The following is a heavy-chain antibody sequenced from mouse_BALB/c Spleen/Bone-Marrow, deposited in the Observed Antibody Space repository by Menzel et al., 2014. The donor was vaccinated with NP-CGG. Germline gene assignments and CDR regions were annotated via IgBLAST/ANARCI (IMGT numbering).Heavy chain of an antibody. CDR2: IYPYNGVT. J-gene: IGHJ2*01. D-gene: IGHD1-1*02. CDR1: GYTFTDYN. V-gene: IGHV1S29*02. CDR3: TIYDY. Sequence: VHVKQSGPELVKPGASVKISCKASGYTFTDYNIHWVKQNHGRSLEWIGYIYPYNGVTGYNQKFKNKATLTADISSTTAYMELRSLTSEDSAVYFCTIYDYWGLGTTLTVSS.